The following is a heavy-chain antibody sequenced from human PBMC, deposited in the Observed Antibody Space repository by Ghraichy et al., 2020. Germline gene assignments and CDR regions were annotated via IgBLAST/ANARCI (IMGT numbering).Heavy chain of an antibody. Sequence: GGSLRLSCAASGFSFSDHNMNWVRQAPGKGLEWISYISASSGTIKYADSVKGRFTISRDNAEASLYLQINSLRAEDTAVYYCALDFEYLSLYFDYWGQGALVTVSS. CDR1: GFSFSDHN. J-gene: IGHJ4*02. V-gene: IGHV3-48*01. CDR3: ALDFEYLSLYFDY. CDR2: ISASSGTI. D-gene: IGHD3-9*01.